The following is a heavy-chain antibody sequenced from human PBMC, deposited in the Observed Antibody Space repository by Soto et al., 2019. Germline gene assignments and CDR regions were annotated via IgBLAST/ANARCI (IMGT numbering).Heavy chain of an antibody. D-gene: IGHD2-21*01. Sequence: ASVKVSCKASGYTFTSYYMHWVRQAPGQGLEWMGIINPSGGSTSYAQKFQGRVTMTRDTSTSTVYMELSSLRSEDTAVYYCARDVDVVISRDAFAIWGQGTMVTVSS. V-gene: IGHV1-46*03. J-gene: IGHJ3*02. CDR3: ARDVDVVISRDAFAI. CDR2: INPSGGST. CDR1: GYTFTSYY.